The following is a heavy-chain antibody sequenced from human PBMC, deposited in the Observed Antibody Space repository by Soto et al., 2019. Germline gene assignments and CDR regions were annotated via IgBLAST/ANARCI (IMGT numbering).Heavy chain of an antibody. CDR2: ITHNGGT. D-gene: IGHD3-10*01. J-gene: IGHJ4*02. CDR1: GGSFSGYS. V-gene: IGHV4-34*01. Sequence: SETLSLTCAVSGGSFSGYSWSWIRQPPGKGLEWIGEITHNGGTNYNPSLKSRVAISVDTSKKQLSLNLSSVTAADTAVYYCARAPIEWFGELLEVYYFDYWGQGTLVTVSS. CDR3: ARAPIEWFGELLEVYYFDY.